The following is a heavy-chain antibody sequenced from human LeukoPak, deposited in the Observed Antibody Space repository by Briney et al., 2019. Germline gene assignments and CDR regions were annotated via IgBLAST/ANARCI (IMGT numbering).Heavy chain of an antibody. CDR2: VSDDGTTK. CDR1: GFTFSNFA. V-gene: IGHV3-30*04. CDR3: AKFLFMVRGVIEAFDI. Sequence: GGSLRLSCAASGFTFSNFAIHWVRQAPGKGLEWVAVVSDDGTTKYYADSVKGRFTISRDNSKNTLYLQMNSLRAEDTAVYYCAKFLFMVRGVIEAFDIWGQGTMVTVSS. J-gene: IGHJ3*02. D-gene: IGHD3-10*01.